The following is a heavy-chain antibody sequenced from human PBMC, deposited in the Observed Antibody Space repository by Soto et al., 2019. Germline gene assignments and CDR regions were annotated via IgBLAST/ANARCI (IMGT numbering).Heavy chain of an antibody. CDR3: ARVTRGYSGYDYGWFDY. CDR1: GGTFSSYA. Sequence: QVQLVQSGAEVKKPGSSVKVSCKASGGTFSSYAISWVRQAPGQGLEWMGGIIPIFGTANYAQKFQGRVTITADKSTSTAYMELSSLRSEDTAVYYCARVTRGYSGYDYGWFDYWGQGTLVTVSS. J-gene: IGHJ4*02. CDR2: IIPIFGTA. V-gene: IGHV1-69*06. D-gene: IGHD5-12*01.